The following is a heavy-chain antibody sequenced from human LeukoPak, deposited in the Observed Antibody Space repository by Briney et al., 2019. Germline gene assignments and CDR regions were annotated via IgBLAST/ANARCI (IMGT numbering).Heavy chain of an antibody. J-gene: IGHJ4*02. CDR2: IRSKAYGGTT. V-gene: IGHV3-49*04. D-gene: IGHD1-26*01. CDR3: TRGRRATHDY. Sequence: GGSLRLSCTASGFTFGDYSMNWVRQAPGKGLEWVGFIRSKAYGGTTEYAASAKGRFTISRDDSKSIAYLRMNSLKTEDTAVYYCTRGRRATHDYWGQGTLVTVSS. CDR1: GFTFGDYS.